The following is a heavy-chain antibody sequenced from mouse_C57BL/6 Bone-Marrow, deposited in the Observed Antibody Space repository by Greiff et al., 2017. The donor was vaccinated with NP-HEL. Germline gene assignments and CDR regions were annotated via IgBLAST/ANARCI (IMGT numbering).Heavy chain of an antibody. J-gene: IGHJ1*03. CDR1: GFTFSSYG. V-gene: IGHV5-6*01. CDR2: ISSGGSYT. CDR3: ARHRGVITTVTGDV. D-gene: IGHD1-1*01. Sequence: EVMLVESGGDLVKPGGSLKLSCAASGFTFSSYGMSWVRQTPDNRLEWVATISSGGSYTYYPDSVKGRFTISRDNAKNTLYLQLSSLKSEDTAMYYCARHRGVITTVTGDVWGTGTTVTVSS.